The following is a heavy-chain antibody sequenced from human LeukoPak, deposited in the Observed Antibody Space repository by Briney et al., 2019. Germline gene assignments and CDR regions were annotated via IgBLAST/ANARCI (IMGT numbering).Heavy chain of an antibody. Sequence: GSSVKVSCKASGGTFSSYAISWVRQAPGQGLEWMGGIIPIFGTANYAQKFQGRVTITADESTSTAYMELSSLRSEDTAVYYCARTEVIFGVVPEALGSYYMDVWGKGTTVTVSS. J-gene: IGHJ6*03. CDR3: ARTEVIFGVVPEALGSYYMDV. V-gene: IGHV1-69*01. CDR1: GGTFSSYA. D-gene: IGHD3-3*01. CDR2: IIPIFGTA.